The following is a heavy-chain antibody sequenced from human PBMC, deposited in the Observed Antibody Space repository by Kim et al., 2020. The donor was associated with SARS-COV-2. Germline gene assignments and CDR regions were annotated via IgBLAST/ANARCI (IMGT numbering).Heavy chain of an antibody. CDR1: GYSFTSYW. J-gene: IGHJ3*02. CDR2: IYPGDSDT. D-gene: IGHD3-22*01. V-gene: IGHV5-51*01. CDR3: ARPIFPGSSGYYSHGHTDAFDI. Sequence: GESLKISCKGSGYSFTSYWIGWVRQMPGKGLEWMGIIYPGDSDTRYSPSFQGQVTISADKSISTAYLQWSSLKASDTAMYYCARPIFPGSSGYYSHGHTDAFDIWGQGTMVTVSS.